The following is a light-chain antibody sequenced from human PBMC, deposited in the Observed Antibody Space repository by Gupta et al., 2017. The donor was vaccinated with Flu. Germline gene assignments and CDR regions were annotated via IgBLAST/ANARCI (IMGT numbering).Light chain of an antibody. CDR1: QSISSW. CDR3: QEYNSYWA. Sequence: PSTLSASVGDRVTITCRASQSISSWLSWYQQKPGKAPKLLIYKASTLESGVPSRFSGSGFGTEFTLTISRLQPDDFATYYCQEYNSYWAFGQGTKVEIK. J-gene: IGKJ1*01. V-gene: IGKV1-5*03. CDR2: KAS.